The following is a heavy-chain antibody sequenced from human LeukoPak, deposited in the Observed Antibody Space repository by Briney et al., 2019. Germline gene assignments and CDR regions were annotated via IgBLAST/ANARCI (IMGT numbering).Heavy chain of an antibody. CDR1: GFTFNSYA. Sequence: PGGSLRLSCVASGFTFNSYAMYWVRQAPGKGLEWISGIFGSGGSAHYADSVKGRFTISRDNAKNSLYLQMNSLRAEDTALYYCARGYYAASVRFDYWGRGTLVTVSS. V-gene: IGHV3-23*01. CDR2: IFGSGGSA. J-gene: IGHJ4*02. CDR3: ARGYYAASVRFDY. D-gene: IGHD3-10*01.